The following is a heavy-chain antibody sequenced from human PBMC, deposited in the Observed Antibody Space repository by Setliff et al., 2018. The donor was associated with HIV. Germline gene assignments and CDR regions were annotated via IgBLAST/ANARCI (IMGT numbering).Heavy chain of an antibody. CDR3: ARAVNLTFDI. CDR2: IYYGGNP. CDR1: GGSISNSTSF. V-gene: IGHV4-39*01. Sequence: SETLSLTCSVSGGSISNSTSFWGWIRQPPGKGLEWIGSIYYGGNPHYSPSLKSRVTISMDTSRNQFSLKLTSMTAADTAVYYCARAVNLTFDIWSLGTMVTVS. J-gene: IGHJ3*02.